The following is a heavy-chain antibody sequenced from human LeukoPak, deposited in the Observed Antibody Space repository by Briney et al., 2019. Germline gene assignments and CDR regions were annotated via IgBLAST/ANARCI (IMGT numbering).Heavy chain of an antibody. V-gene: IGHV3-23*01. CDR3: AKSGVGQWLAELYYYSMDV. CDR1: VFTFSSYG. CDR2: IIGSGGST. D-gene: IGHD6-19*01. Sequence: GGSLRLSCAASVFTFSSYGMSWVRQAPGKGLEWVSAIIGSGGSTHYADSVKGRFTISRDNSKKTLYLQMNSLRAEETAVYYCAKSGVGQWLAELYYYSMDVWGKGTTVTISS. J-gene: IGHJ6*03.